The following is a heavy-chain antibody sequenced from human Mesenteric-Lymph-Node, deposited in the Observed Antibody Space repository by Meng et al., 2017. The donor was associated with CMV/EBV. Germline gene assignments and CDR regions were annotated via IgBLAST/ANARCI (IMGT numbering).Heavy chain of an antibody. CDR3: ARELSTFRYFDY. V-gene: IGHV1-69*01. CDR1: GGTFSSYA. CDR2: IIPIFGTA. Sequence: CKASGGTFSSYAIGWVRQAPGQGLEWMGGIIPIFGTANYAQKFQGRVTITADESTSTAYMELSSLRSEDTAVYYCARELSTFRYFDYWGQGTLVTVSS. J-gene: IGHJ4*02. D-gene: IGHD5/OR15-5a*01.